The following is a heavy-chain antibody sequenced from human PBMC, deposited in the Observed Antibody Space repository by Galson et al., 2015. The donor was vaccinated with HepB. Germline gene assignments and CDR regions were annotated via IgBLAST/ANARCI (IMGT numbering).Heavy chain of an antibody. CDR2: ISSGSSYI. J-gene: IGHJ4*02. CDR1: GFTFSSYS. D-gene: IGHD1-26*01. Sequence: SLRLSCAASGFTFSSYSMNWVRQAPGKGLEWVSSISSGSSYIYYADSVKGRFTISRDNAKNSLYLQMNSLRAEDTAVYYCARVQGGLLHFDYWGQGTLVTVSS. CDR3: ARVQGGLLHFDY. V-gene: IGHV3-21*01.